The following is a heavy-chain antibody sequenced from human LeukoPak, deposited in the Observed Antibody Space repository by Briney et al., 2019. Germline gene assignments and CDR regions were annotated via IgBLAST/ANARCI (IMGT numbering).Heavy chain of an antibody. V-gene: IGHV1-24*01. Sequence: ASVKVSCKVSGYTLTELSMHWVRQAPGKGLEWMGGFDPEDGETIYAQKFQGRVTMTEDTSTDTAYMELSSLRSEDTAVYYCATREVGATRRKYYYYYYGMDVWGQGTTVTVSS. CDR1: GYTLTELS. CDR3: ATREVGATRRKYYYYYYGMDV. J-gene: IGHJ6*02. CDR2: FDPEDGET. D-gene: IGHD1-26*01.